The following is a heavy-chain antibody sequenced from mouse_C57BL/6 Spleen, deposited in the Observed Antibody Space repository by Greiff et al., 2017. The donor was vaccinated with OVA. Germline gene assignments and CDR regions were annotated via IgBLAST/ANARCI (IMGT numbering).Heavy chain of an antibody. Sequence: EVNVVESGGGLVKPGGSLKLSCAASGFTFSSYTMSWVRQTPEKRLEWVATISGGGGNTYYPDSVKGRFTISRDNAKNTLYLQMSSLRSEDTALYYCARRSYAMDYWGQGTSVTVSS. J-gene: IGHJ4*01. CDR2: ISGGGGNT. V-gene: IGHV5-9*01. CDR3: ARRSYAMDY. CDR1: GFTFSSYT.